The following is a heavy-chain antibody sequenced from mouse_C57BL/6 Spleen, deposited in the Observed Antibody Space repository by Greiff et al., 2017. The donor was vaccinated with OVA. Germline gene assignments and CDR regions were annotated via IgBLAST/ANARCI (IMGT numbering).Heavy chain of an antibody. D-gene: IGHD2-3*01. CDR3: ARTQDGYSAMDY. CDR1: GYTFTSYW. J-gene: IGHJ4*01. V-gene: IGHV1-61*01. Sequence: VQLQQPGAELVRPGSSVKLSCKASGYTFTSYWMDWVKQRPGQGLEWIGNIYPSDSETHYNQKFKDKATLTVDKSSSTAYMQLSSLTAEDSAVYYCARTQDGYSAMDYWGQGTSVTVSS. CDR2: IYPSDSET.